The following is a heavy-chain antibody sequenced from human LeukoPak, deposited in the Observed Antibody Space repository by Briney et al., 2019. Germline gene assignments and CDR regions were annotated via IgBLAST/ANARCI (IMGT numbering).Heavy chain of an antibody. CDR2: IYYSGST. V-gene: IGHV4-59*01. D-gene: IGHD4-23*01. J-gene: IGHJ4*02. CDR1: GGSFSGYY. CDR3: ARVGLRWYTFDY. Sequence: SETLSLTCAVYGGSFSGYYWSWIRQPPGKGLEWIGYIYYSGSTNYNPSLKSRVTISVDTSKNQFSLKLSSVTAADTAVYYCARVGLRWYTFDYWGQGTLVTVSS.